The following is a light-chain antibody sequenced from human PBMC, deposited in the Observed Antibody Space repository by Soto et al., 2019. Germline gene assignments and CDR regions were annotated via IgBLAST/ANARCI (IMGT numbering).Light chain of an antibody. J-gene: IGKJ3*01. V-gene: IGKV3-11*01. CDR3: QQRSKWPFT. CDR2: VAS. Sequence: EIVLTQSPATLSLSPGERATLSCRASQSVSSYLAWYQQKPGQAPRLLIYVASNKATGIPARFSGSGSGTDFTLTISSLEPGDFAVYYCQQRSKWPFTFGPGTKVDI. CDR1: QSVSSY.